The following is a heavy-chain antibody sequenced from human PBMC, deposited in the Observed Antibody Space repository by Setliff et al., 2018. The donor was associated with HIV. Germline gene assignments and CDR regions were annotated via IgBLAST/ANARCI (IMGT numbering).Heavy chain of an antibody. CDR2: IYNSAST. Sequence: SETLSLTCTVSGDSIGTDYWTWIRQPPGKGLEWIGYIYNSASTSYNPSLKSRVTISVDTSKNQFSLKLSSVTAADTAVYYCARHSPSDYWGQGTLVTVS. J-gene: IGHJ4*02. V-gene: IGHV4-59*08. CDR1: GDSIGTDY. CDR3: ARHSPSDY.